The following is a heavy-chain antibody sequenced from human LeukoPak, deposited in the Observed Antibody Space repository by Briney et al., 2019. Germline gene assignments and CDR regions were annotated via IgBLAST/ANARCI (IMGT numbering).Heavy chain of an antibody. Sequence: SETLSHTCTVSGGSISSYYWGWIRQPAGKGLEWIGRFYSTENTIYNPSLKSRVTMSGDTSKNQLSLKLNSVTVADTAIYYCARVIVATWDDDWFDPWGQGILVTVSS. CDR2: FYSTENT. D-gene: IGHD1-1*01. V-gene: IGHV4-4*07. CDR3: ARVIVATWDDDWFDP. CDR1: GGSISSYY. J-gene: IGHJ5*02.